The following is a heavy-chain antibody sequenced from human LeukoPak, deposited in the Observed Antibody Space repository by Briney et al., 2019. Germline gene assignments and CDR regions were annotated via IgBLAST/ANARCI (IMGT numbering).Heavy chain of an antibody. D-gene: IGHD3-22*01. V-gene: IGHV1-18*01. CDR3: ARDLKPGYYDSSGKLNYFDY. J-gene: IGHJ4*02. Sequence: ASVKVSCKASGYTFTSYGISWVRQAPGQGLEWMGWIGAYNGNTNYAQKLQGRVTMTTDTSTSTAYMELRSLRSDDTAVYYCARDLKPGYYDSSGKLNYFDYWGQGTLVTVSS. CDR1: GYTFTSYG. CDR2: IGAYNGNT.